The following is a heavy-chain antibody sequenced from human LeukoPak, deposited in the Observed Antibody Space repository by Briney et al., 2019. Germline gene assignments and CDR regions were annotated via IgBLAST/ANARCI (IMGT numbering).Heavy chain of an antibody. CDR1: GFTFSSYW. CDR2: IKQDGSEK. CDR3: TRDFGSIVVVTAIVD. Sequence: GGSLRLSCAASGFTFSSYWMSWVRQAPGKGLEWVANIKQDGSEKYYVDSVKGRFTISRDNAKNSLYLQMNSLRAEDTAIYYCTRDFGSIVVVTAIVDWGQGTLVTVSS. V-gene: IGHV3-7*01. D-gene: IGHD2-21*02. J-gene: IGHJ4*02.